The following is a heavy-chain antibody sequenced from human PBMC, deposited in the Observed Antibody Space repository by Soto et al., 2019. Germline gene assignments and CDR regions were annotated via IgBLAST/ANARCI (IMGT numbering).Heavy chain of an antibody. J-gene: IGHJ5*02. CDR2: IYHSGST. CDR1: GGSISSGDYY. V-gene: IGHV4-30-4*01. CDR3: ARSIIMARPSDWFDP. D-gene: IGHD6-6*01. Sequence: PSETLSLTCTVSGGSISSGDYYWSWIRQPPGKGLEWIGYIYHSGSTYYNPSLKSRVTISIDTSKNQFSLKLSSVTAADTATYFCARSIIMARPSDWFDPWGQGTLVTVSS.